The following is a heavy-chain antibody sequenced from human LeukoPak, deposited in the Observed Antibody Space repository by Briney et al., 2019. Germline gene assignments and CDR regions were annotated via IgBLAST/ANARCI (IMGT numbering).Heavy chain of an antibody. CDR1: GYSISSGYY. CDR3: ARHRPIVVVPAASFDP. CDR2: IYHSGST. Sequence: PSETLSLTCAVSGYSISSGYYWGWIRPPPGKGLEWIGSIYHSGSTYYNPSLKSRVTISVGTSKNQFSLKLSSVTAADTAVYYCARHRPIVVVPAASFDPWGQGTLVTVSS. V-gene: IGHV4-38-2*01. J-gene: IGHJ5*02. D-gene: IGHD2-2*01.